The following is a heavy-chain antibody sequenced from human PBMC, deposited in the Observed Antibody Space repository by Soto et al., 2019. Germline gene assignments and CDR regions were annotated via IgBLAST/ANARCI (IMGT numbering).Heavy chain of an antibody. V-gene: IGHV3-30*18. D-gene: IGHD4-17*01. CDR3: AKGAGDYGYGMDV. CDR2: ISYDGSNK. Sequence: QVQLVESGGGVVQPGRSLRLSCAASGFTFSSYGMHWVRQAPGKGLEWVAVISYDGSNKYYADSVKGRFTIARDNSKNPLHLQRNTLRDEGTGVYYCAKGAGDYGYGMDVWGQGTTVTVSS. CDR1: GFTFSSYG. J-gene: IGHJ6*02.